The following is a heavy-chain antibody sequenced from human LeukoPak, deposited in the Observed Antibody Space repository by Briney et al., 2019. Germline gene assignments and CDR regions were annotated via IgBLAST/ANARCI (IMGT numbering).Heavy chain of an antibody. J-gene: IGHJ3*02. V-gene: IGHV1-69*13. CDR1: GGTFSSYA. D-gene: IGHD5-18*01. CDR3: ARESVRRIQLWSGGGPNAFDI. CDR2: IIPIFGTA. Sequence: SVKVSCKASGGTFSSYAVSWVRQAPGQGLEWMGGIIPIFGTANYAQKFQGRVTITADESTSTAYMELSSLRSEDTAVYYCARESVRRIQLWSGGGPNAFDIWGQGTMVTVSS.